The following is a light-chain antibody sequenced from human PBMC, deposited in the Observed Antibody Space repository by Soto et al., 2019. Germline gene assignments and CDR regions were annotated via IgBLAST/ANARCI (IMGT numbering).Light chain of an antibody. CDR2: AAS. V-gene: IGKV1-39*01. J-gene: IGKJ1*01. CDR1: QNIKTY. CDR3: QQSFSSPPWT. Sequence: DIQMTQSPSSLSASVGDSVSITCRASQNIKTYLNWYQPKPGKAPNLLIYAASSLHSGVPSRFSGNGSGTDFTLTISSLQPEDFATYYCQQSFSSPPWTLGQGTKVDIK.